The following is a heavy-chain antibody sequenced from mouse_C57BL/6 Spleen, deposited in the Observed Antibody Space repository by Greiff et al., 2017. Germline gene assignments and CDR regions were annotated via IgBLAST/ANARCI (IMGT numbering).Heavy chain of an antibody. Sequence: EVKLVESEGGLVQPGSSMKLSCTASGFTFSDYYMAWVRQVPEKGLEWVANINYDGSSTYYLDSLKSRFIISRDNAKNILYLQMSSLKSEDTATYYCAREGLYYFDDWGQGTTLTVSS. V-gene: IGHV5-16*01. CDR3: AREGLYYFDD. J-gene: IGHJ2*01. CDR1: GFTFSDYY. CDR2: INYDGSST.